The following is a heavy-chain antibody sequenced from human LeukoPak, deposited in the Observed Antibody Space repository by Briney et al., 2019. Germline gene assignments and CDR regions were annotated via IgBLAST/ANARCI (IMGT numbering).Heavy chain of an antibody. J-gene: IGHJ4*02. CDR1: VASLISHY. CDR2: LYHSVCC. CDR3: ARAAVDASGYYSDY. Sequence: LGSLSLTCTLSVASLISHYSGCIREPLGKGLWWVGLLYHSVCCNCKPSLKSRDTMAVDTSKSQFSLNLTSVTAADTVFYYCARAAVDASGYYSDYWGQGTLVTVSS. D-gene: IGHD3-22*01. V-gene: IGHV4-59*11.